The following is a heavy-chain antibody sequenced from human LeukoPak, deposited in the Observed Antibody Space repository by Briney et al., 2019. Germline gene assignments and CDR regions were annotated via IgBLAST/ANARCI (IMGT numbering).Heavy chain of an antibody. CDR2: LYYSGNT. D-gene: IGHD2-15*01. CDR3: ARRSASIVVVVAAIDAFDI. Sequence: SEALSLTCTVSGGSISSDGYYWSWIRQPPGRGLECIGYLYYSGNTYYNPSLKSRVTISVDTSKNQFSMKLSSVTAADTAVYYCARRSASIVVVVAAIDAFDIWGQGTMVTVSS. V-gene: IGHV4-31*03. CDR1: GGSISSDGYY. J-gene: IGHJ3*02.